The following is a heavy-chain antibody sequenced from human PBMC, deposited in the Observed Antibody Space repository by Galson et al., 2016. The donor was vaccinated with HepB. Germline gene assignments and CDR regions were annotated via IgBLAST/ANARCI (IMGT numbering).Heavy chain of an antibody. CDR3: ATDRRDGYLDAFDM. Sequence: SETLSLTCTVSGGSISSGSYYWGWIRQPPGKGLEWIGSMSESIYYSGSTYYNPSLKSRVSMSIDTSKSQISLKVTSVTAADAAVYYCATDRRDGYLDAFDMWGQGTMVTVSS. CDR2: MSESIYYSGST. J-gene: IGHJ3*02. V-gene: IGHV4-39*07. D-gene: IGHD5-24*01. CDR1: GGSISSGSYY.